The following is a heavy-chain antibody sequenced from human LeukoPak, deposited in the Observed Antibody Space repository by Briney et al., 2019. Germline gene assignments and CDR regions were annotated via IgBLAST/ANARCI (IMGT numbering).Heavy chain of an antibody. CDR2: ISAYNGNT. CDR3: ARGVGPTDAFDI. Sequence: ASVKVSCKASGYTFTSYAMNWVRQAPGQGLEWMGWISAYNGNTNYAQKLQGRVTMTTDTSTSTAYMELRSLRSDDTAVYYCARGVGPTDAFDIWGQGTMVTVSS. J-gene: IGHJ3*02. V-gene: IGHV1-18*01. CDR1: GYTFTSYA. D-gene: IGHD1-26*01.